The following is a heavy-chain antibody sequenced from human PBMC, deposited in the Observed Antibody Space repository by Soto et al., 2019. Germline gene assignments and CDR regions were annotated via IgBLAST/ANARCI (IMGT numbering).Heavy chain of an antibody. Sequence: PSETLSLTCTVSGGSISGYYWSWIRQPPGKGLEWIEYMYNTGSTVYNPSFKSRVTISVDTSKNQFSLKLNSVTAADTAVYYCARDLWGYCGTDCYPLDVWGQGTTVT. CDR1: GGSISGYY. V-gene: IGHV4-59*01. CDR3: ARDLWGYCGTDCYPLDV. CDR2: MYNTGST. D-gene: IGHD2-21*02. J-gene: IGHJ6*02.